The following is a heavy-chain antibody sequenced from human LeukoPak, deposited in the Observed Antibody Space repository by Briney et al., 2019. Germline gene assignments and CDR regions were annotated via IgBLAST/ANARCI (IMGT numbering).Heavy chain of an antibody. V-gene: IGHV5-51*01. CDR3: AREDGSGLYYFVY. Sequence: ISCKGPGYRFNYWTGSGRQMPGKRLEGMGSIYAGDSHTSYSPAVKGHITISADRSISTAYLQWSSLRASDSAMYYCAREDGSGLYYFVYWGEGTGHRL. CDR1: GYRFNYW. J-gene: IGHJ4*02. CDR2: IYAGDSHT. D-gene: IGHD3-10*01.